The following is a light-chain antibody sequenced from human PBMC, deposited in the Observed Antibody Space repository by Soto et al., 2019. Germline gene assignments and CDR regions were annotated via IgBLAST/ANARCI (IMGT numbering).Light chain of an antibody. CDR3: QQYGSSPGT. V-gene: IGKV3-20*01. CDR2: NAF. Sequence: EIVTTQSPVTLSVSPGERATLSCRALQIVSSSYLAWYQQKPGQAPRLLIYNAFNRATGIPDRFSGSVSGTDFTLTISRLEPEDFAVYYCQQYGSSPGTFGGGTKVDIK. CDR1: QIVSSSY. J-gene: IGKJ4*01.